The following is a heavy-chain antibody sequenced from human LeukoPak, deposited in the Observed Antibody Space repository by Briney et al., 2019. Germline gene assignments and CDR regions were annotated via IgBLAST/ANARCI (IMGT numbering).Heavy chain of an antibody. V-gene: IGHV4-39*07. CDR3: ARDVVGGSFPSTGYFDY. D-gene: IGHD1-26*01. J-gene: IGHJ4*02. CDR2: IYYSGST. CDR1: GGSISSSSYY. Sequence: SETLSLTCTVSGGSISSSSYYWGWIRQPPGKGLEWIGSIYYSGSTYYNPSLKSRVTISVDTSKNQFSLKLSSVTAADTAVYYCARDVVGGSFPSTGYFDYWGQGTLVTVSS.